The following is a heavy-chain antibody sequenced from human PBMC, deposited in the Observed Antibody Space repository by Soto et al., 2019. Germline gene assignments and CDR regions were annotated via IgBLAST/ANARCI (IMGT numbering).Heavy chain of an antibody. J-gene: IGHJ4*02. V-gene: IGHV3-30*03. D-gene: IGHD6-13*01. CDR1: GFTFGNFG. CDR3: ARGCSGGTNCFYFDF. CDR2: ISNDGSRR. Sequence: QVQLVESGGGVVQPGRSLRLSCAASGFTFGNFGIHWVRQAPGKGLEWVADISNDGSRRYYADSVNGRFTISRDNSKNTLYLQMDSLRAEDTAVYFCARGCSGGTNCFYFDFWGQGILVTVSS.